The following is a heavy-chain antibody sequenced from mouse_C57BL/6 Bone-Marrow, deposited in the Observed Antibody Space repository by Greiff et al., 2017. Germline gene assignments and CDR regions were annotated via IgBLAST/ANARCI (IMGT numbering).Heavy chain of an antibody. CDR3: ARRDYGKDAMDY. V-gene: IGHV5-15*04. J-gene: IGHJ4*01. CDR2: ISNLAYSI. CDR1: GFTFSDYG. D-gene: IGHD1-1*01. Sequence: EVMLVESGGGLVQPGGSLKLSFAASGFTFSDYGMAWVRQAPRKGPEWVAFISNLAYSIYYADTVTGRFTISRENAKNTLYLEMSSLRSEDTAMYYCARRDYGKDAMDYWGQGTSVTVSS.